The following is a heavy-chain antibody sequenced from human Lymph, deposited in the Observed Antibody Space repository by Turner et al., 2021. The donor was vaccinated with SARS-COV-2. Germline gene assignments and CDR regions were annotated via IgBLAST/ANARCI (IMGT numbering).Heavy chain of an antibody. CDR1: GFTFSSYA. Sequence: QVQLVESGGGVVQPGWSLRLSCAASGFTFSSYAMHWVRQAPGKGLEWVAVISYDGRNKYYADSVKGRFTISRDNSKNTLYLQMNSLRAEDTAVYYCARDSGYEHYYFDYWGQGTLVTVSS. CDR3: ARDSGYEHYYFDY. D-gene: IGHD5-12*01. V-gene: IGHV3-30*04. CDR2: ISYDGRNK. J-gene: IGHJ4*02.